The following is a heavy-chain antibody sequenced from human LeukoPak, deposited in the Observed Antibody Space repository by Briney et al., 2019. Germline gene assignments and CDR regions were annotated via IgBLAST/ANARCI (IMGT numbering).Heavy chain of an antibody. CDR3: AKRTCSSTSCPFDY. J-gene: IGHJ4*02. CDR1: AFTFISCA. Sequence: PGGSLRVSCAASAFTFISCAMSWVRQAPGKGRGWVSAISGSGGTTYYAASVKGRFTISRDNSKNTLYLQMNSLRAEDTAVYYCAKRTCSSTSCPFDYWGQGTLVTVSS. V-gene: IGHV3-23*01. D-gene: IGHD2-2*01. CDR2: ISGSGGTT.